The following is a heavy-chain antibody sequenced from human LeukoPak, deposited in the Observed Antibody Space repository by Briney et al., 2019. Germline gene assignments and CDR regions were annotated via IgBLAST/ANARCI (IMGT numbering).Heavy chain of an antibody. CDR3: ASARGSNYGSLGD. J-gene: IGHJ4*02. CDR1: GFTLSSYW. V-gene: IGHV3-74*01. Sequence: TGGSLRLSCAASGFTLSSYWMHWVRQVPGKGPVWVSRINSDGSITSYADSVKGRFSISRDNPKNTLYLQMNSLRAEDTAVYYCASARGSNYGSLGDWGQGTLVTVSS. CDR2: INSDGSIT. D-gene: IGHD5-18*01.